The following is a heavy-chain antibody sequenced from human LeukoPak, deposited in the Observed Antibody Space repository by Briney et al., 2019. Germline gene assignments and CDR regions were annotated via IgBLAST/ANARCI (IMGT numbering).Heavy chain of an antibody. D-gene: IGHD3-9*01. CDR2: INHSGST. Sequence: SETLSLTCAVYGGSFSGYYWSWIRQPPGKGLEWMGEINHSGSTNYNPSLKSRVTISVDTSKNQFSLKLSSVTAADTAVYYCARVYYDILTGYSRGRYFDYWGQGTLVTVSS. V-gene: IGHV4-34*01. J-gene: IGHJ4*02. CDR1: GGSFSGYY. CDR3: ARVYYDILTGYSRGRYFDY.